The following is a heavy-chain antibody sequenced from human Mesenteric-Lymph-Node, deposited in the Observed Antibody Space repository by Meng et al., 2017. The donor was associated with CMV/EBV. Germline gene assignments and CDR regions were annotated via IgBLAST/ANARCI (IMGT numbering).Heavy chain of an antibody. Sequence: SCAVSGDSLSSNRAAWNWFRQSPSRGLEWLGRTYYRSKWSNDYAVSVKSRITINPDTSKNQFSLQLNSVTPEDTAVYYCARGDYDSSGSYYFDYWGQGTLVTVSS. V-gene: IGHV6-1*01. CDR2: TYYRSKWSN. CDR3: ARGDYDSSGSYYFDY. CDR1: GDSLSSNRAA. J-gene: IGHJ4*02. D-gene: IGHD3-22*01.